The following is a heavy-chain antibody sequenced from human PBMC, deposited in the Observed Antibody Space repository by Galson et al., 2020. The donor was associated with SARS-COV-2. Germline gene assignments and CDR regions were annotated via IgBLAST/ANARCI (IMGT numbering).Heavy chain of an antibody. CDR1: GFSLSNTGVG. D-gene: IGHD3-10*01. CDR2: INWDDDK. Sequence: SGPTLVKPTQTLTLTCNFSGFSLSNTGVGVGWIRQPPRQALEWLALINWDDDKRYRPSLKSRLTITKDTSKNQVVLTMANMDPVDTGTYYCAHKPPGGPVADAFDVWGRGTLVTVSS. V-gene: IGHV2-5*02. J-gene: IGHJ3*01. CDR3: AHKPPGGPVADAFDV.